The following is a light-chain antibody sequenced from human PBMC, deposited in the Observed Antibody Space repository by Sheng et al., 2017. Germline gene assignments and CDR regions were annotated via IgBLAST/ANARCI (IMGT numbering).Light chain of an antibody. Sequence: SYEVTQPPSVSVSPGQTARITCSGEKLGXNYVYWYQQKPGQSPVLVIYEDSKRPSGTPERFSGSNSGNTATLTISGTQPVDEADYFCQAWDSRTYVVFGGGTKLTVV. CDR1: KLGXNY. CDR2: EDS. CDR3: QAWDSRTYVV. J-gene: IGLJ2*01. V-gene: IGLV3-1*01.